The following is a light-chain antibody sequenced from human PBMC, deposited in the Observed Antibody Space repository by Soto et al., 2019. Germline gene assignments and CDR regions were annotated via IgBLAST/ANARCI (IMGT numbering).Light chain of an antibody. V-gene: IGKV3-11*01. CDR3: QHCQPYGDSPPLT. Sequence: EVELTQKTAKLSWAPGERTTLSWTSRQNVYEYLAWYQQKPGQAPRLLIYDASNRATGIPDRFSGSGSGTDFTLTISRLEPEDFAVYYCQHCQPYGDSPPLTFGGGTKVDI. CDR2: DAS. J-gene: IGKJ4*01. CDR1: QNVYEY.